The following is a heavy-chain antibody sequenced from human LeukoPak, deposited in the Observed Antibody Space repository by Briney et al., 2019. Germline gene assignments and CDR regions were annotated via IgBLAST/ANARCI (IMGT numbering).Heavy chain of an antibody. J-gene: IGHJ3*01. CDR1: GFTFGDYG. CDR3: ARDGYGDSTGAFDV. V-gene: IGHV3-7*01. CDR2: IRQDGNAK. D-gene: IGHD4-17*01. Sequence: GGSLRLSCTASGFTFGDYGMIWVRQAPGKGLQWIANIRQDGNAKYYVDSVKGRFTISRDNAKKSVYLQMNSLRADDTAVYYCARDGYGDSTGAFDVWGQGTMVTVSS.